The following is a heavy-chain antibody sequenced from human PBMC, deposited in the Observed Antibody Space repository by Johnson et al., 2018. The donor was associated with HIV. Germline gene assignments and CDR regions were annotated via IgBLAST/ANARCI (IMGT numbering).Heavy chain of an antibody. Sequence: VESGGVVVQPGGSLRLSCEASGFTFDDYAMHWVRQPPGKGLEWVSLIRWDGATSHYADSVKGRFTISRDNSKNTLYLQMNSLRAEDTAVYYCARPGGDPLTDDAFDIWGQGTMVTVSS. CDR1: GFTFDDYA. CDR2: IRWDGATS. CDR3: ARPGGDPLTDDAFDI. D-gene: IGHD2-21*02. V-gene: IGHV3-43D*03. J-gene: IGHJ3*02.